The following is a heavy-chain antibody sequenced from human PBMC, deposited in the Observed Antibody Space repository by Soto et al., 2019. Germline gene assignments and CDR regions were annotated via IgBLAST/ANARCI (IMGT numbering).Heavy chain of an antibody. J-gene: IGHJ4*02. CDR3: ARAMGIGFEWQQLDY. V-gene: IGHV3-30-3*01. D-gene: IGHD6-13*01. Sequence: QVQLVESGGGVVQPGRSLRLSCAASGFIFSSYAIHWVRQPPGKGLEWVAIVSYDGSGQYYADSVKGRFTISRDNSKNTLYLQMNSLRAEDTAVYYCARAMGIGFEWQQLDYWGQGTLVTVSS. CDR1: GFIFSSYA. CDR2: VSYDGSGQ.